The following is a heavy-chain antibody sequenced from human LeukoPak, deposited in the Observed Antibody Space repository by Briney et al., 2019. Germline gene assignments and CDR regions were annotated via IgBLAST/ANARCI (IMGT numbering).Heavy chain of an antibody. Sequence: GGSLRLSCAASGFTFSNYAMHWVRQPPGKGLEWVAVILYDGISKFYADSVKGRFTVSRDNSKNTLYLQMNSLRPEDTAMYYCAAIAVSSGFDYWGQGTLVTVSS. J-gene: IGHJ4*02. D-gene: IGHD2-21*01. CDR1: GFTFSNYA. V-gene: IGHV3-30*04. CDR2: ILYDGISK. CDR3: AAIAVSSGFDY.